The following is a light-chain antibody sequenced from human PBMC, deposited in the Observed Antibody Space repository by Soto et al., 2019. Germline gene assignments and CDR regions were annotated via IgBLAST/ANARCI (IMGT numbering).Light chain of an antibody. CDR3: QQYGSPIT. CDR2: GAS. CDR1: QSVSSS. V-gene: IGKV3-20*01. Sequence: DIFLTQSPATLSLSRWEIATLSCRASQSVSSSLAWYQQKPGQAPRLFIYGASTRATGIPARFSGSGSGTDFTLTISRLEPEDFAVYYCQQYGSPITFGQGTRLEIK. J-gene: IGKJ5*01.